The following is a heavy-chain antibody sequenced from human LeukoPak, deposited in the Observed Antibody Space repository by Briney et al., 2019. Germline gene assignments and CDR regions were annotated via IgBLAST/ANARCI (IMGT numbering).Heavy chain of an antibody. CDR2: INPNSGGT. D-gene: IGHD5-24*01. Sequence: GASVKVSCKASGYTFTGYYIHWVRQAPGQGLEWMGWINPNSGGTKYAQKFQGRVTMTRDTSISTAYMESSGLRSDDTAVYYCARVEMVIISSGPKDDYWGQGTLVTVSS. CDR3: ARVEMVIISSGPKDDY. CDR1: GYTFTGYY. V-gene: IGHV1-2*02. J-gene: IGHJ4*02.